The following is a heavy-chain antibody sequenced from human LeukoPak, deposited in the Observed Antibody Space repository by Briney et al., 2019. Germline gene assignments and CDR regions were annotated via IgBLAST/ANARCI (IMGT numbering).Heavy chain of an antibody. V-gene: IGHV4-4*07. D-gene: IGHD3-16*02. CDR3: ARGGYTAGAFDI. CDR1: GGSISIYH. J-gene: IGHJ3*02. CDR2: IYTSGST. Sequence: PSETLSLTCTVSGGSISIYHWSWIRQPAGKGLEWIGRIYTSGSTNYNPSLKSRVTMSVDTSKNQFSLKMSSVTAADTAVYYCARGGYTAGAFDIWGQGTMVTVSS.